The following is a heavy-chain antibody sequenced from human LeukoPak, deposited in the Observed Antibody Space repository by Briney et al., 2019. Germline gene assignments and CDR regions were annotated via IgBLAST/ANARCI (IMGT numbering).Heavy chain of an antibody. D-gene: IGHD3-3*01. V-gene: IGHV3-30*03. Sequence: GGSLRLSCAASGFTFSSYWMHWVRQAPGKGLDWVAVILENGSNQYYADSVKGRFTISRDNAKNSLYLQMNSLRAEDTALYYCGRAYDFSRHWGQGTLVTVSS. CDR2: ILENGSNQ. CDR1: GFTFSSYW. CDR3: GRAYDFSRH. J-gene: IGHJ4*02.